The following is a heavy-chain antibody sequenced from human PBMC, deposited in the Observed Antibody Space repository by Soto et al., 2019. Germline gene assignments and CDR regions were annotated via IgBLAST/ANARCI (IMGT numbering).Heavy chain of an antibody. CDR1: GFIFRSYG. CDR3: GTDYSMGDYLDY. J-gene: IGHJ4*02. D-gene: IGHD6-13*01. Sequence: PGGSLRLSCAASGFIFRSYGMHWVRQAPGKGLEWVAAISYDGGQKSYADSVKGRFTISRDNSKNTLYLQMSRLRAEDTGVYYCGTDYSMGDYLDYWGQGALVTVSS. V-gene: IGHV3-30*19. CDR2: ISYDGGQK.